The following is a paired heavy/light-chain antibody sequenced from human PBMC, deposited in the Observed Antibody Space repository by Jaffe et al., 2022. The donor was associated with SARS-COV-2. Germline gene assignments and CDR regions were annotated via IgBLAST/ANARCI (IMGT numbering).Heavy chain of an antibody. J-gene: IGHJ4*02. CDR2: INPNSGGT. CDR3: VTGGDYEGGDY. CDR1: GYTFTAYH. V-gene: IGHV1-2*06. Sequence: QVQLVQSGAEVKKPGASVKVSCKASGYTFTAYHIHWVRQAPGQGFEWMGRINPNSGGTNYAQKFQGRVTWTRDTSVTTAFMELGRLRYDDTAVYYCVTGGDYEGGDYWGQGTLVTVSS. D-gene: IGHD4-17*01.
Light chain of an antibody. CDR3: QQYGSSWT. CDR1: QSISGSY. CDR2: GAS. V-gene: IGKV3-20*01. J-gene: IGKJ1*01. Sequence: VLTQSPGTLSLSPGERATLSCRASQSISGSYLAWYQQKPGQAPRLFIYGASSRATGIPDRFSGSGSRTDFTLTISRLEPEDFGVYYCQQYGSSWTFGQGTKVEIK.